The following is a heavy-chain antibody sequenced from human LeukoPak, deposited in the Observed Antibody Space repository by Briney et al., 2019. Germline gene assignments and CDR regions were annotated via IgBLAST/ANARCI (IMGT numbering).Heavy chain of an antibody. D-gene: IGHD6-6*01. V-gene: IGHV3-23*01. CDR1: GFTFSSYA. Sequence: PGGSLRLSCAASGFTFSSYAMSWVRQAPGKGLEWVSAISGSGGSTYYADSVKGRFTLSRDNSKNTLYLQMNSLRAEDTAVYYCAKDGYSSSYNWFGPWGQGTLVTVSS. J-gene: IGHJ5*02. CDR3: AKDGYSSSYNWFGP. CDR2: ISGSGGST.